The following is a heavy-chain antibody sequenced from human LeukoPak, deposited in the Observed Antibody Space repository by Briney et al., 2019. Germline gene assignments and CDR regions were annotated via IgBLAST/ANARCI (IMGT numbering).Heavy chain of an antibody. V-gene: IGHV3-23*01. CDR1: GFTFSSYA. J-gene: IGHJ4*02. D-gene: IGHD4-17*01. Sequence: GGSLRLSCAASGFTFSSYAMSWVRQAPGKGLEWVSAISGSGGSTYYADSVKGRFTISRDNSKNTLYLQMNSLRVEDTAVYYCARRYSGDSPLDYWGQGTLVTVSS. CDR2: ISGSGGST. CDR3: ARRYSGDSPLDY.